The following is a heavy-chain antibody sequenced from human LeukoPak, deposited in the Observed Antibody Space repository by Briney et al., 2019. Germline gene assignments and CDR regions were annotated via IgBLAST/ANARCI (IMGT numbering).Heavy chain of an antibody. J-gene: IGHJ4*02. CDR3: ARGLSLSVPAAMGY. V-gene: IGHV1-2*02. CDR1: GYTFTGYY. Sequence: ASVNASCKASGYTFTGYYMHWVRRAPGQGLEWMGWINPNSGGTNYAQKFQGRVTMTRDTSISTAYMELSRLRSDDTAVYYCARGLSLSVPAAMGYWGQGTLVTVSS. D-gene: IGHD2-2*01. CDR2: INPNSGGT.